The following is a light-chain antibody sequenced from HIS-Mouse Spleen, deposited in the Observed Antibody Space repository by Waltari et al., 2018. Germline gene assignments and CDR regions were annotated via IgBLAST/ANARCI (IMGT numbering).Light chain of an antibody. CDR2: RNN. CDR1: SSNLGSNY. V-gene: IGLV1-47*01. Sequence: QSVLTQPPSASGTPGQRVTISCSGSSSNLGSNYVYCYQQPPGTAPKLLIYRNNQRPSGVPDRFSGSKSGTSASLAISGLRSEDEADYYCAAWDDSLSGWVFGGGTKLTVL. CDR3: AAWDDSLSGWV. J-gene: IGLJ3*02.